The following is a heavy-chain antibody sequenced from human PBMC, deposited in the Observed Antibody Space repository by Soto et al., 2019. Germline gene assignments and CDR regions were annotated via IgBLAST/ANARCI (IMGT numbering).Heavy chain of an antibody. CDR2: IYWDDDK. D-gene: IGHD3-3*01. Sequence: QITLNESGPTVVKPAETLTLTCTFSGFSLTTSGVGVGWIRQSPGKAPEWLALIYWDDDKRYSASLKSRLTITKDTSKNQVVLTMASVDTADTATYYCAHRILRTVFGVVTTTAIYFDFWGQGTPVVVSS. CDR1: GFSLTTSGVG. V-gene: IGHV2-5*02. CDR3: AHRILRTVFGVVTTTAIYFDF. J-gene: IGHJ4*02.